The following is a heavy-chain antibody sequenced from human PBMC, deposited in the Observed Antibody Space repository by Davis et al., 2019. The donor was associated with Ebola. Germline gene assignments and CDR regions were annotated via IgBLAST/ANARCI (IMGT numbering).Heavy chain of an antibody. D-gene: IGHD6-6*01. Sequence: ASVKVSCKASGYTFTSYGISWVRQAPGQGLEWMGWISAYNGNTNYAQKLQGRVTMTTDTSTSTAYMELRSLRSDDTAVYYCARDGPYSSSAHYYYYGMDVWGQGTTVTVSS. V-gene: IGHV1-18*01. CDR1: GYTFTSYG. CDR2: ISAYNGNT. CDR3: ARDGPYSSSAHYYYYGMDV. J-gene: IGHJ6*02.